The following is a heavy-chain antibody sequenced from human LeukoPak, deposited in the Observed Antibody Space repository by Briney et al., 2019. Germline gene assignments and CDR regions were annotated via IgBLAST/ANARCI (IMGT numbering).Heavy chain of an antibody. Sequence: ASVTVSCKASGYTFTGYYMHWVRQAPGQGLEWMGRINPNSGGTNYAQKFQGRVAMTRDTSISTAYMELSRLRSDDTAVYYCARGARIFSNWFDPWGQGTLVTVSS. CDR2: INPNSGGT. D-gene: IGHD3-3*01. CDR1: GYTFTGYY. V-gene: IGHV1-2*06. J-gene: IGHJ5*02. CDR3: ARGARIFSNWFDP.